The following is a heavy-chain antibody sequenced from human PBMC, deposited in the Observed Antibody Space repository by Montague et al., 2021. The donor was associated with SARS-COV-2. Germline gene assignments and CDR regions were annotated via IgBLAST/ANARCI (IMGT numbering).Heavy chain of an antibody. V-gene: IGHV4-61*02. D-gene: IGHD3-3*01. J-gene: IGHJ6*02. CDR3: ARWGEYYDSPYYYYAMDV. CDR2: IYTSGST. CDR1: GGSISSGSYY. Sequence: TLSLTCTVSGGSISSGSYYWSWIRQPAGKGLEWIGRIYTSGSTNYNPSRKSRVTISVDTSKNQFSLKLSSVTAADTAVYYCARWGEYYDSPYYYYAMDVWGQGTTVTVSS.